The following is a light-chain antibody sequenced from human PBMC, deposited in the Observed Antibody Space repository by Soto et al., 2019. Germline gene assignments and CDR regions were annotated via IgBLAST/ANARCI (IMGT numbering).Light chain of an antibody. CDR3: QSYDSSLSGSVV. Sequence: QSVLTQPPSVAGARGQRVTISCTGSSSNIGAGYDVHWYQQIPGTAPKLLIYGNSNRPSGVPDRFSGSKSGTSASLAITGLQAEDEADYYCQSYDSSLSGSVVFGGGTKLTVL. V-gene: IGLV1-40*01. CDR1: SSNIGAGYD. CDR2: GNS. J-gene: IGLJ2*01.